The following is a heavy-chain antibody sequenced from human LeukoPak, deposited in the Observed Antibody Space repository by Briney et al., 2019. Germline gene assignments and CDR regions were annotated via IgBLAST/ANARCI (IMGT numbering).Heavy chain of an antibody. V-gene: IGHV3-30-3*01. CDR1: GFTFSSYA. CDR3: ARDGYGVGASFRPMLAFDI. CDR2: ISYDGSNK. Sequence: GGSLRLSCAASGFTFSSYAMHWVRQAPGKGLEWVAVISYDGSNKYYADSVKGRFTISRDNSKNTLYLQMNSLRAEDTAVYYCARDGYGVGASFRPMLAFDIRGQGTMVTVSS. J-gene: IGHJ3*02. D-gene: IGHD1-26*01.